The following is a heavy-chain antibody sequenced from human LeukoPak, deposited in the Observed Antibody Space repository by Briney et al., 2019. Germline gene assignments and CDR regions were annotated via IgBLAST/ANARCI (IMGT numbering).Heavy chain of an antibody. J-gene: IGHJ3*02. CDR1: GGSISSSTYY. CDR2: IYDSGST. D-gene: IGHD6-13*01. CDR3: ARGDSSWNAFDI. Sequence: SETLSLTCTVSGGSISSSTYYWPWIRQPPGKGLEWIGSIYDSGSTYYIASLKSRFTISVDTSKNQFSLKLSSVSAADTAVYYCARGDSSWNAFDIWGQGTMLTVSS. V-gene: IGHV4-39*01.